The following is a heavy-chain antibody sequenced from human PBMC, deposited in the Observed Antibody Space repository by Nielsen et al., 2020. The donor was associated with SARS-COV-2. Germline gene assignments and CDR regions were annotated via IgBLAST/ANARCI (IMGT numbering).Heavy chain of an antibody. V-gene: IGHV3-30*18. J-gene: IGHJ6*02. Sequence: WIRQPPGKGLEWVAVISYDGSNKYYADSVKGRFTISRDNSKNTLYLQMNSLRAEDTAVYYCAKDEYSSSRGDYYYGMDVWGQGTMVTVSS. D-gene: IGHD6-6*01. CDR3: AKDEYSSSRGDYYYGMDV. CDR2: ISYDGSNK.